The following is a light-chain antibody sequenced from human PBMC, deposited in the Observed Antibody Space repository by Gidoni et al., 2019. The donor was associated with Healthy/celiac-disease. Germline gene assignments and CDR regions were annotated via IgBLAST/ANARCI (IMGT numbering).Light chain of an antibody. CDR3: QVWDSSSDHPYV. J-gene: IGLJ1*01. V-gene: IGLV3-21*02. CDR2: DDS. Sequence: SYVLTQPPSVSVAPGQTARITCGGNNIGSKSVHWYQQKPGQAPVLVVYDDSDRPPGIPERFSGSNSGNTATLTSSRVEAGDEADYYCQVWDSSSDHPYVFGTGTKVTVL. CDR1: NIGSKS.